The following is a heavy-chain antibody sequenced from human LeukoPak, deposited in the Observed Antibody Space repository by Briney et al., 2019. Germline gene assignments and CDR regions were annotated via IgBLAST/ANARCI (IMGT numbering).Heavy chain of an antibody. D-gene: IGHD5-12*01. CDR3: ARVAAVPGIDP. CDR1: GFPISSGFS. CDR2: ISYSANT. J-gene: IGHJ5*02. V-gene: IGHV4-38-2*01. Sequence: PSETLSLTCAVFGFPISSGFSWACSRPPPGKGLEWIASISYSANTYYKPSLASRLFISAATSKNQFSVGLSSVTAAGTAVYSCARVAAVPGIDPWGQGILVTVSS.